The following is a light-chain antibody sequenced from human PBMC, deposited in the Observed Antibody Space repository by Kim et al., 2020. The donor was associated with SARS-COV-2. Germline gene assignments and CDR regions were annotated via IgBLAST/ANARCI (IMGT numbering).Light chain of an antibody. CDR1: VLAKKY. Sequence: SYELTQPSSVSVSPGQTARITCSGDVLAKKYARWFQQKPGQAPVLVIYKDSERPSGIPERFSGSSSGTTVTLTISGAQVEDEADYYCYSAADNKLPFGGGTQLTVL. CDR2: KDS. J-gene: IGLJ2*01. V-gene: IGLV3-27*01. CDR3: YSAADNKLP.